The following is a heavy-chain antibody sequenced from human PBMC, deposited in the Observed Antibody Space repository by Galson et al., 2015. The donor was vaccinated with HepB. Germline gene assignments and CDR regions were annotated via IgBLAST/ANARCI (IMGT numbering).Heavy chain of an antibody. Sequence: SLRLSCAAAGFTFSSYWMHWVRQAPGKGLVWVSRINRDGSSTTYADSVKGRFTISRDNAKNTLYLQMNSLRPEDTAVYYCARALHIVPATDYYGMDVWGQGTTVTVSS. V-gene: IGHV3-74*01. CDR1: GFTFSSYW. J-gene: IGHJ6*02. D-gene: IGHD2-2*01. CDR3: ARALHIVPATDYYGMDV. CDR2: INRDGSST.